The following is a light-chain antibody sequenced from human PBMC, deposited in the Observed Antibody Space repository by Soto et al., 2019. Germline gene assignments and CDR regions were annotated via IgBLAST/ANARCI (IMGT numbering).Light chain of an antibody. J-gene: IGKJ4*01. CDR1: QSVGSS. V-gene: IGKV3-15*01. CDR2: GVS. Sequence: EIVMTQSPATLSLSPGARVTLSCRASQSVGSSLAWYQQKPGQPPRLLIYGVSTRATGVPARFSGSGSETDFSLTISSLQIEDFALYYCQQSNNWPPLTFGGGTKVDI. CDR3: QQSNNWPPLT.